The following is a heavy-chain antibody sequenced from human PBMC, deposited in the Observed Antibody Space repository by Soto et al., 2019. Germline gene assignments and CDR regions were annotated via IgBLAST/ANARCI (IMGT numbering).Heavy chain of an antibody. V-gene: IGHV6-1*01. Sequence: SQTLSLTCAISGDSVSSTSAAWNWIRQSPSRGLEWLGRTYYRSKWYNDYAVSVKSRITINPETSKNQFSLQLNSVTPEDTAGYYFAIEGHVTSGYDLNAFDIWGQGTMVTVSS. D-gene: IGHD5-12*01. J-gene: IGHJ3*02. CDR2: TYYRSKWYN. CDR3: AIEGHVTSGYDLNAFDI. CDR1: GDSVSSTSAA.